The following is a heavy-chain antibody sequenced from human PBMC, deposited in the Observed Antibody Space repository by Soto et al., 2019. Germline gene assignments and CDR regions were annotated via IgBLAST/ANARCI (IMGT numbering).Heavy chain of an antibody. D-gene: IGHD3-22*01. CDR3: ARDRTSSGYYFDYSLDY. J-gene: IGHJ4*02. CDR2: MYHTGNA. Sequence: SETLSLTCSVSGGSLSGYYWSWIRQPPGKGLEYIAYMYHTGNAKYNPSIQSRATLSVDTSKNQFSLRLASVTAADTAVYYCARDRTSSGYYFDYSLDYWGQGTRVTVSS. CDR1: GGSLSGYY. V-gene: IGHV4-59*01.